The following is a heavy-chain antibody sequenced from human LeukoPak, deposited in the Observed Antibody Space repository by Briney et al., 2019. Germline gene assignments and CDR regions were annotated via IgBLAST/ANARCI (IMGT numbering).Heavy chain of an antibody. V-gene: IGHV3-74*01. CDR2: IRYDGSSA. Sequence: GGSLRLSCEVSGFTFSSYWMHWVRQPPGEGLVWASRIRYDGSSAAYADSVKGRLTIPRDNAKNTLYLQMNSLSAEDTAVYYCVRGTMNAIDQLDYWGQGTLVTVSS. CDR1: GFTFSSYW. J-gene: IGHJ4*02. D-gene: IGHD1-1*01. CDR3: VRGTMNAIDQLDY.